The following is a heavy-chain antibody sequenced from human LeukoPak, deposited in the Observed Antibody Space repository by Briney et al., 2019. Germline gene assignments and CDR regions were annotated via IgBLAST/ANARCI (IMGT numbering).Heavy chain of an antibody. CDR1: GFTFNNAW. CDR3: STGIGGH. Sequence: GGSLRLSCAASGFTFNNAWMSWVRQAPGKGLEWVGRIKSKPDGGTTDYAAPVKGRFTFSRDVSKNTLYLQMNSLKTEDTAVYYCSTGIGGHWGQGTLVTVSS. J-gene: IGHJ4*02. CDR2: IKSKPDGGTT. D-gene: IGHD3-16*01. V-gene: IGHV3-15*01.